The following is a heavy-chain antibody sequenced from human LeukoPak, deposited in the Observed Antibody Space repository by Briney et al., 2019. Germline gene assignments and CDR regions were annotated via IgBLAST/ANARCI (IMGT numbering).Heavy chain of an antibody. Sequence: GGSLRLSCAASGFTFSSYDMHWVRQATGKGLEWVSAIGTAGDTYYPGSVKGRFTISRGNAKNSLYLQMNSLRAGDTAVYYCARASRNGHFDYWGQGTLVTVSS. CDR3: ARASRNGHFDY. J-gene: IGHJ4*02. D-gene: IGHD1-1*01. CDR2: IGTAGDT. CDR1: GFTFSSYD. V-gene: IGHV3-13*01.